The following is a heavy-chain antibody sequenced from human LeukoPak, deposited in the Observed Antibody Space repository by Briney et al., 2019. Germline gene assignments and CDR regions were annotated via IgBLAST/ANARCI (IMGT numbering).Heavy chain of an antibody. CDR1: GYTLTELS. CDR2: FDPEDGET. Sequence: ASVKVSCKVSGYTLTELSMHWVRQAPGKGLEWMGGFDPEDGETIYAQKFQGGVTMTEDTSTDTAYMELSSLRSEDTAVYYCATGMVYAPTDAFDIWGQGTMVTVSS. J-gene: IGHJ3*02. V-gene: IGHV1-24*01. D-gene: IGHD2-8*01. CDR3: ATGMVYAPTDAFDI.